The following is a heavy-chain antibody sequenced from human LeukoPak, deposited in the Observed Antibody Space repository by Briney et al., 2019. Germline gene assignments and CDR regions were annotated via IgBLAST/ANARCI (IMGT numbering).Heavy chain of an antibody. D-gene: IGHD5-18*01. J-gene: IGHJ6*02. CDR2: IIPILGIA. CDR3: ARSRPVDTAMGPQRIYYYYGMDV. Sequence: SVKVSCKASGGTFSSYAISWVRQAPGQGLEWMGRIIPILGIANYAQKFQGRVTITADKSTSTAYMELSSLRSEDTAVYYLARSRPVDTAMGPQRIYYYYGMDVWGQGTTVTVSS. CDR1: GGTFSSYA. V-gene: IGHV1-69*04.